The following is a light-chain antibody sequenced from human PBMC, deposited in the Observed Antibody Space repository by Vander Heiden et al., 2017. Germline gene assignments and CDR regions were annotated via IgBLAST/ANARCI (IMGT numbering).Light chain of an antibody. J-gene: IGKJ4*01. CDR2: LGS. Sequence: DIVMTQSPLSLPVTPGEPASISCRSSQSLLHSNGYNYLDWYLQKPGQSPQLLIYLGSNRDSGVHDRFSGSGSGTDFTLKSSRVEAEDVGVYYCMQALHSLFGGGTKVEIK. CDR3: MQALHSL. CDR1: QSLLHSNGYNY. V-gene: IGKV2-28*01.